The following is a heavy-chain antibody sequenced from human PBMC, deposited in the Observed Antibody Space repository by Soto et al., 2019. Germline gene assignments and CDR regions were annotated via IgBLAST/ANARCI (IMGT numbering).Heavy chain of an antibody. CDR3: ARGPRDYDILTGYPGKSNNYYYYYGMDV. CDR1: GGSFSGYY. CDR2: INHSGST. J-gene: IGHJ6*02. V-gene: IGHV4-34*01. Sequence: SETLSLTCAVYGGSFSGYYWSWIRQPPGKGLEWIGEINHSGSTNYNPSLKSRVTISVDTSKNQFSLKLSSVTAADTAVYYCARGPRDYDILTGYPGKSNNYYYYYGMDVWGQGTTVTVSS. D-gene: IGHD3-9*01.